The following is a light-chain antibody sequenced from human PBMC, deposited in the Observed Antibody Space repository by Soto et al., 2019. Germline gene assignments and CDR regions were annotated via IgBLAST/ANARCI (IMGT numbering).Light chain of an antibody. CDR3: QQYNGYSRA. CDR2: DAS. CDR1: QSIGSS. Sequence: DIQMTQSPSTLSASVGDRVTITCRASQSIGSSLAWYQQKPGKAPNLLISDASSLERGVPSRFSGSGSGTEFTLTIRSLQPDDFATYFCQQYNGYSRAFGQGPK. J-gene: IGKJ1*01. V-gene: IGKV1-5*01.